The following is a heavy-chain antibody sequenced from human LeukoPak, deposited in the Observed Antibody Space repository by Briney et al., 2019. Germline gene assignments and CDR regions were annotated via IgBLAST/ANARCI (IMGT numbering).Heavy chain of an antibody. V-gene: IGHV4-34*01. J-gene: IGHJ5*02. CDR2: INHSGST. CDR3: ARHAPGKAMIVVPRRGRWFDP. D-gene: IGHD3-22*01. Sequence: SETLSLTCAVYGGSFSGYYWSWIRQPPGKGLEWIGEINHSGSTNYNPSLKSRVTISVDTSKNQFSLKLSSVTAADTAVYYCARHAPGKAMIVVPRRGRWFDPWGQGTLVTVSS. CDR1: GGSFSGYY.